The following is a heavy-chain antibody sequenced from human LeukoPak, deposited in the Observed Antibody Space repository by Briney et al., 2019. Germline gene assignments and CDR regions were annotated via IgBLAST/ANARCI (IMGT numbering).Heavy chain of an antibody. CDR3: ARDFVTGYDSSGYYLXXXAFDI. Sequence: QSGGSLRLSCAASGFTVSSNYMSWVRQAPGKGLEWVSVIYSGGSTYYADSVKGRFTISRDNSKNTLYLQMNSLRAEDTAVYYCARDFVTGYDSSGYYLXXXAFDIWGQGTMVTVSS. V-gene: IGHV3-53*01. CDR1: GFTVSSNY. D-gene: IGHD3-22*01. CDR2: IYSGGST. J-gene: IGHJ3*02.